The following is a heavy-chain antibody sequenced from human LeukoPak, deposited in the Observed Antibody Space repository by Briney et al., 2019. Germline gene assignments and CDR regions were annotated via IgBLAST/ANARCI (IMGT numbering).Heavy chain of an antibody. Sequence: GASVKVSCKASGYTFTGYYMHWVRQAPGQGLEWMGWINPNSGDTNYAQKFQERVTITRDMSTSTAYMELSSLKSEDTAVYYCAALSPGGDILTGYPDDYWGQGTLVTVSS. V-gene: IGHV1-2*02. D-gene: IGHD3-9*01. J-gene: IGHJ4*02. CDR1: GYTFTGYY. CDR3: AALSPGGDILTGYPDDY. CDR2: INPNSGDT.